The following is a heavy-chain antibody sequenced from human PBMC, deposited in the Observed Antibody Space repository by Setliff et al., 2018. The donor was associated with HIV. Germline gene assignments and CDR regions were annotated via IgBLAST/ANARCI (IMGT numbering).Heavy chain of an antibody. J-gene: IGHJ5*02. CDR1: GGSISNYY. CDR2: ISYTGTT. V-gene: IGHV4-59*12. Sequence: PSETLSLTCTVSGGSISNYYWSWIRQPPGKGLEWIGYISYTGTTNYSPSLKSRVSMSIDKSKSQFSLKLTSMTAADTAVYYCARGAGCLGDDCDAYFGPWGQGILVTVSS. CDR3: ARGAGCLGDDCDAYFGP. D-gene: IGHD2-21*01.